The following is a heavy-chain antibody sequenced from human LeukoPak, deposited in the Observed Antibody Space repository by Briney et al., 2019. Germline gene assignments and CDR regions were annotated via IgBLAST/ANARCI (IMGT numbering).Heavy chain of an antibody. CDR3: ARDPGSEAAAGPH. D-gene: IGHD6-13*01. CDR1: GGSISSSSYY. J-gene: IGHJ4*02. V-gene: IGHV4-39*07. CDR2: IYYSGST. Sequence: PSETLSLTCTVSGGSISSSSYYWGWIRQPPGKGLEWIGSIYYSGSTYYNPSLKSRVTISVDTSKNQFSLKLSSVTAADTAVYYCARDPGSEAAAGPHWGQGTLVTVSS.